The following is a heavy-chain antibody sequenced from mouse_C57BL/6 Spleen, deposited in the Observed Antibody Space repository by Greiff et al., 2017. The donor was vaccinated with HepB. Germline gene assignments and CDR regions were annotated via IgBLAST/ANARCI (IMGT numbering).Heavy chain of an antibody. Sequence: EVQLVESGGGLVQSGRSLRLSCAPSGFTFSDFYMEWVRQAPGKGLEWIAASRNKANDYTTEYSASVKGRFIVSRDTSQSILYLQMNALRAEDTAIYYCARDGYRGRYFDVWGTGTTVTVSS. CDR1: GFTFSDFY. V-gene: IGHV7-1*01. CDR2: SRNKANDYTT. D-gene: IGHD2-12*01. CDR3: ARDGYRGRYFDV. J-gene: IGHJ1*03.